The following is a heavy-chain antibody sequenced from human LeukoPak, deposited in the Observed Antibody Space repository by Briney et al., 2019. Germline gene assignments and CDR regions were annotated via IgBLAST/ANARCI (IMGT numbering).Heavy chain of an antibody. D-gene: IGHD3-22*01. CDR1: GFTFSSYT. CDR2: ISYSGGST. Sequence: QAGGSLRLSCAASGFTFSSYTMTLVRQAPGKGLEWVSGISYSGGSTTYADSVKGRFTISRDNSKNTLYLQMNSLRAEDTAVYYCAKDINYYDSSGYYSPNYYYYYGMDVWGQGTTVTVSS. CDR3: AKDINYYDSSGYYSPNYYYYYGMDV. V-gene: IGHV3-23*01. J-gene: IGHJ6*02.